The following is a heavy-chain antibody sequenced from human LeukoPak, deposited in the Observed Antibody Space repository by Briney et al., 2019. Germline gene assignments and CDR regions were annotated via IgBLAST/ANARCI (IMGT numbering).Heavy chain of an antibody. CDR3: AKQGYSSSWNHFDY. D-gene: IGHD6-13*01. CDR1: GFTFTSYA. J-gene: IGHJ4*02. Sequence: PGGSLRLSCAASGFTFTSYAMSWVRQAPGKGLEWVSAISGSGGSTYYADSVKGRFTTSRDNSKNTLYLQMNSPRAEDTAVYYCAKQGYSSSWNHFDYWGQGTLVTVSS. V-gene: IGHV3-23*01. CDR2: ISGSGGST.